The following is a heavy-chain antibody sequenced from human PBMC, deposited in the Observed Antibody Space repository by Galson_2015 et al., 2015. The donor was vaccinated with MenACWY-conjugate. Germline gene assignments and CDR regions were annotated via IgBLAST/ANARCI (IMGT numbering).Heavy chain of an antibody. V-gene: IGHV3-23*01. J-gene: IGHJ5*02. D-gene: IGHD3-10*01. CDR2: ISTTGGTT. CDR3: AQGAGSRWFAP. CDR1: GLTFSSYA. Sequence: SLRLSCAASGLTFSSYAMSWVRQAPGKGLEWVSSISTTGGTTYYADSVKGRFTISRDNSKNTLYLQMNSLGAGDTAVYYCAQGAGSRWFAPWGQGTLVIVSS.